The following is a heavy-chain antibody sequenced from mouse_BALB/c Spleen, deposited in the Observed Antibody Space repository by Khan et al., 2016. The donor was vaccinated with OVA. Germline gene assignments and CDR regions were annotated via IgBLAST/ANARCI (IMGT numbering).Heavy chain of an antibody. CDR2: IWSDGST. V-gene: IGHV2-6-1*01. J-gene: IGHJ4*01. CDR3: ARQPYYHYNIMDY. D-gene: IGHD2-10*01. CDR1: GFSLTNYG. Sequence: QMQLEESGPGLVAPSQSLSITCPISGFSLTNYGIHWVRQPPGKGLEWLVVIWSDGSTTYNSALKSRLTISKDNSKSQVFLKMNSLQTDDTAVYFCARQPYYHYNIMDYWGQGTSVTVSS.